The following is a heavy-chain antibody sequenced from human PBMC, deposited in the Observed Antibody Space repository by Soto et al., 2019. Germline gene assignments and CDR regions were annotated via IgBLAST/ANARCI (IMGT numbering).Heavy chain of an antibody. CDR2: IIPILSTT. Sequence: SVKVSCKVSGGTDGTYSINWVRQAPGQGLEWMGAIIPILSTTNYAQRFQGRVTITADESTGTVYLELTSLKFEDTAVYYCASRAMAVTWFDPWGQGTLVTVSS. CDR3: ASRAMAVTWFDP. CDR1: GGTDGTYS. D-gene: IGHD6-19*01. V-gene: IGHV1-69*13. J-gene: IGHJ5*02.